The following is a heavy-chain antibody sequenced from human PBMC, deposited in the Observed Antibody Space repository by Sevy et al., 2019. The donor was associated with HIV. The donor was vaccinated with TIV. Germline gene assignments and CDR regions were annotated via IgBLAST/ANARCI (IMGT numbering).Heavy chain of an antibody. D-gene: IGHD1-26*01. CDR3: ALAAQVTMTVAVGYFEY. CDR1: GGTFNKYP. J-gene: IGHJ4*02. CDR2: IIPMFGTK. V-gene: IGHV1-69*13. Sequence: ASVKVSCKAFGGTFNKYPFIWVRQAPGQGLEWMGGIIPMFGTKNYAQKFQGRVTITADEYRNTVYMQLSSLTSEDTAVYWCALAAQVTMTVAVGYFEYWGQGTLVTVSS.